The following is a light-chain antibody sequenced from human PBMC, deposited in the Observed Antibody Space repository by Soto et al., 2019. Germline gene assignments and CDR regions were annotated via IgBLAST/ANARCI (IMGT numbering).Light chain of an antibody. CDR2: DDS. V-gene: IGLV3-21*02. CDR3: QVWDTTSDLLYV. CDR1: YIGSKT. J-gene: IGLJ1*01. Sequence: SYELTQPPSVSVAPGQTARITCGGNYIGSKTVHWYQQMPGQAPVLVVYDDSARPSGIPERFSGSNSVHTATLNISRVEAGDEADYFCQVWDTTSDLLYVLGTGKKVTV.